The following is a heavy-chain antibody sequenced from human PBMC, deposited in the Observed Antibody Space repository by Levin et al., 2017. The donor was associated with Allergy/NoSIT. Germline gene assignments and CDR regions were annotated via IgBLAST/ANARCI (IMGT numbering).Heavy chain of an antibody. CDR1: GFIFSSYA. D-gene: IGHD1-1*01. CDR3: AKAINWNYNYYYGMDV. Sequence: TGGSLRLSCAASGFIFSSYAMSWVRQAPGKGLEWVSTISVSGGSTYYADSVKGRFTISRDNSKNTLYLQMSSLRAEDTAVYYCAKAINWNYNYYYGMDVWGQGTTVTVSS. J-gene: IGHJ6*02. CDR2: ISVSGGST. V-gene: IGHV3-23*01.